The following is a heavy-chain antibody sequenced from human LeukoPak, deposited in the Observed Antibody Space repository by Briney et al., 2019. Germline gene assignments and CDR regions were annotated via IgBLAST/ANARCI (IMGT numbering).Heavy chain of an antibody. V-gene: IGHV4-38-2*02. Sequence: PSETLSLTCTVSGYSIISGYYWGWIRQPPGKGLEWIWSIYHSGSTYYNPSLKSRVTISVDTSQNPFYLKLGSVADADMDVYYCATDPQEYSSSSVSYWGQGTLVTVSS. CDR3: ATDPQEYSSSSVSY. CDR2: IYHSGST. J-gene: IGHJ4*02. D-gene: IGHD6-6*01. CDR1: GYSIISGYY.